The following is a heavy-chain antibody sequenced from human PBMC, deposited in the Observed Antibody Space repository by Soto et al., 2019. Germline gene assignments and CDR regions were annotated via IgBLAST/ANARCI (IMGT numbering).Heavy chain of an antibody. J-gene: IGHJ3*02. Sequence: GGSLRLSCAASGFTFSDYYMSWIRQAPGKGLEWVSYISSSGSTIYYADSVKGRFTISRDNAKNSLYLQMNSLRAEDTAVYYCAREVAVAGTDAFDIWGKGTMVTVSS. D-gene: IGHD6-19*01. CDR2: ISSSGSTI. CDR3: AREVAVAGTDAFDI. CDR1: GFTFSDYY. V-gene: IGHV3-11*01.